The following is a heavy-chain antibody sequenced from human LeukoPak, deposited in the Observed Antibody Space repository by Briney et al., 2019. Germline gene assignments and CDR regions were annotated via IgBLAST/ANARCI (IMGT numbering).Heavy chain of an antibody. V-gene: IGHV4-59*01. Sequence: SETLSLTCTVSGGSIGSYYWSWIRQPPGKGLEWIGYIYYSGSTNYNPSLKSRVTISVDTSKNQFSLKLSSVTAADTAVYYCARDDYGDSHFDYWGQGTLVTVSS. CDR2: IYYSGST. CDR1: GGSIGSYY. CDR3: ARDDYGDSHFDY. D-gene: IGHD4-17*01. J-gene: IGHJ4*02.